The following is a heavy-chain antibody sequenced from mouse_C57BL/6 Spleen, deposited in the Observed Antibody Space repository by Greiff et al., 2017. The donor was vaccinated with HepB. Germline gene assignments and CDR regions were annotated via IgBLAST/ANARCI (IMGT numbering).Heavy chain of an antibody. CDR2: IDPETGGT. J-gene: IGHJ4*01. V-gene: IGHV1-15*01. Sequence: VQLQQSGAELVRPGASVTLSCKASGYTFTDYEMHWVKQTPVHGLEWIGAIDPETGGTAYNQKFKGKAILTADKSSSTAYMELRSLTSEDSAVYYCTRGIRDAMDYWGQGTSVTVSS. D-gene: IGHD2-4*01. CDR1: GYTFTDYE. CDR3: TRGIRDAMDY.